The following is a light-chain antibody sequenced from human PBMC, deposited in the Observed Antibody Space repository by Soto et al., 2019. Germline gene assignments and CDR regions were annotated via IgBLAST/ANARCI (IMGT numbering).Light chain of an antibody. CDR1: QGISSY. CDR3: QQYNSYWT. J-gene: IGKJ1*01. Sequence: DIQMTQSPSSLSASVGDTVTITCRASQGISSYLAWYQQKPGKVPKLLIYAASTLQSGVPSRFSGSASGTDFTLTISSLQPEDVGTYYCQQYNSYWTFGQGTKVEIK. CDR2: AAS. V-gene: IGKV1-27*01.